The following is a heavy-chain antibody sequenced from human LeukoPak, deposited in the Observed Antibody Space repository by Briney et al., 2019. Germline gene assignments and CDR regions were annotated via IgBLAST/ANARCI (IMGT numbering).Heavy chain of an antibody. V-gene: IGHV1-18*01. CDR3: ARTDYDSSGFQEYFQN. D-gene: IGHD3-22*01. CDR2: ISAYNGNT. CDR1: GYTFTSYD. J-gene: IGHJ1*01. Sequence: GASVKVSCKASGYTFTSYDINWLRQATGQGLEWMGWISAYNGNTNYAQKLQGRVTMTTDTSTSTAYMELRSLRSDDTAVYYCARTDYDSSGFQEYFQNWGQGTLVTVSS.